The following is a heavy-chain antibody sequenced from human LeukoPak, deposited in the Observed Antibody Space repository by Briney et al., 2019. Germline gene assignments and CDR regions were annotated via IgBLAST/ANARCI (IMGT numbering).Heavy chain of an antibody. CDR1: GFTFSNAW. Sequence: PGGSLRLSCAASGFTFSNAWMSWVRQALGKGLEWVGRIKSKTDGGTTDYAAPVKGRFTISRDDSKNTLYLQMNSLKTEDTAVYYCTTDRVVGATRRDYWGQGTLVTVSS. V-gene: IGHV3-15*01. CDR3: TTDRVVGATRRDY. J-gene: IGHJ4*02. CDR2: IKSKTDGGTT. D-gene: IGHD1-26*01.